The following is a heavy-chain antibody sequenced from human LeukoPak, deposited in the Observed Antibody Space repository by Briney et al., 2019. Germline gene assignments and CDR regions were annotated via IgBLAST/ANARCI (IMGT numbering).Heavy chain of an antibody. CDR1: GFTFSGSA. J-gene: IGHJ4*02. CDR2: MRSKANSYAT. V-gene: IGHV3-73*01. D-gene: IGHD3-10*01. CDR3: PRLWAFGATDWSG. Sequence: PGGSLRLSCAASGFTFSGSAMHWVRQASGKGLEWVGRMRSKANSYATAYDASVKGRVTIYRDDSKNTAYLQMNSLKTEDTAVYYCPRLWAFGATDWSGWGQGTLVTVSS.